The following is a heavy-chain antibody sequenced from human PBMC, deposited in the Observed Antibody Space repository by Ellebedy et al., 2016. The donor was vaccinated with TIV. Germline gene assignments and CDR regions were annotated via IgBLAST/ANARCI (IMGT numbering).Heavy chain of an antibody. V-gene: IGHV1-69*04. D-gene: IGHD3-10*01. CDR2: IIPILGIA. CDR3: ASTYGSGSYYNFLDY. J-gene: IGHJ4*02. Sequence: AASVKVSCKASGGTFISYAISWVRQAPGQGLEWMGRIIPILGIANYAQKFQGRVTITADKSTSTAYMELSSLRSEDTAVYYCASTYGSGSYYNFLDYWGQGTLVTVSS. CDR1: GGTFISYA.